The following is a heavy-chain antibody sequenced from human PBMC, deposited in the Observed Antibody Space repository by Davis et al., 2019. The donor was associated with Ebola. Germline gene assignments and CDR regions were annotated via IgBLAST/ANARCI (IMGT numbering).Heavy chain of an antibody. D-gene: IGHD5-18*01. CDR2: INHSGST. CDR3: ARRRGYSYGYLY. V-gene: IGHV4-34*01. CDR1: GGSFSGYY. J-gene: IGHJ4*02. Sequence: SETLSLTCAVYGGSFSGYYWNWIRQPPGKGLEWIGEINHSGSTNYNPSLKSRVTISVDTSKNQFSLKLSSVTAADTAVYYCARRRGYSYGYLYWGQGTLVTVSS.